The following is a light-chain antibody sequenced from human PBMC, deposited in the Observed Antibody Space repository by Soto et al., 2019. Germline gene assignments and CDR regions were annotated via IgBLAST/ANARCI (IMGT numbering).Light chain of an antibody. CDR2: DAS. CDR3: QQRYTWPYT. J-gene: IGKJ2*01. Sequence: EIVLTQSPATLSLSPGERATLSCRASQSVSSYLAWFQQKPGQPPRLLIYDASNRATGIPARLSGSGSGTNFPLTISSLEPEDFAVYYCQQRYTWPYTFGQGTKLEIK. CDR1: QSVSSY. V-gene: IGKV3-11*01.